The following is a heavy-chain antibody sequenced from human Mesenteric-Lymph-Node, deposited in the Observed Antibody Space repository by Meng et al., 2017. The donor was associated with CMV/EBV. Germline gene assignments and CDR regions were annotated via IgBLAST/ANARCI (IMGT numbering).Heavy chain of an antibody. J-gene: IGHJ4*02. Sequence: GESLKISCAASGFAFSSYEMNWVRQAPGKGLEWVSYISSSGSTIYYADSVKGRFTISRDNAKNSLYLQMNSLRAEDTAVYYCARELERFLEDWGQGTLVTVSS. CDR1: GFAFSSYE. CDR2: ISSSGSTI. V-gene: IGHV3-48*03. D-gene: IGHD3-3*01. CDR3: ARELERFLED.